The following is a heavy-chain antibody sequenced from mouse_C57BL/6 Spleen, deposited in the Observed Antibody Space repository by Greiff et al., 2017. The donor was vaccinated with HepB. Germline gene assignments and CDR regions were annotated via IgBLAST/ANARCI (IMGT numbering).Heavy chain of an antibody. J-gene: IGHJ4*01. CDR2: IWWDDDK. CDR1: GFSLSTFGMG. V-gene: IGHV8-8*01. D-gene: IGHD1-1*01. Sequence: QVTLKESGPGILQPSQTLSLTCSFSGFSLSTFGMGVGWIRQPSGKGLEWLAHIWWDDDKYYNPALKSRLTISKDTSKNQVFLKIANVDTADTATYYCARTNYYGSSSYYAMDYWGQGTSVTVSS. CDR3: ARTNYYGSSSYYAMDY.